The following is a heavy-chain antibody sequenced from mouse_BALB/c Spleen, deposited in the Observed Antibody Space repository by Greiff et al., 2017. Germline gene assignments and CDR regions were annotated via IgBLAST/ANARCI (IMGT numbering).Heavy chain of an antibody. CDR1: GYSITSGYY. Sequence: VQLQQSGPGLVKPSQSLSLTCSVTGYSITSGYYWNWIRQFPGNKLEWMGYISYDGSNNYNPSLKNRISITRDTSKNQFFLKLNSVTTEDTATYYCARERELLRAWFAYWGQGTLVTVSA. V-gene: IGHV3-6*02. J-gene: IGHJ3*01. CDR2: ISYDGSN. CDR3: ARERELLRAWFAY. D-gene: IGHD1-1*01.